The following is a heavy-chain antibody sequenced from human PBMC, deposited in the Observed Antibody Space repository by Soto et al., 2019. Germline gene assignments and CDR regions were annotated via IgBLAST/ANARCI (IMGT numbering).Heavy chain of an antibody. D-gene: IGHD2-21*02. CDR1: GFTFSSYG. J-gene: IGHJ4*02. V-gene: IGHV3-33*01. CDR3: ARDDGHCSGDCYSTPDY. CDR2: IWYDGSNK. Sequence: QVQLVESGGGVVQPGRSLRLSCAASGFTFSSYGMHWVRQAPGKGLEWVAVIWYDGSNKYYADSVKGRFTISRDNSKNTLYLQMNRLRAEDTAVYYCARDDGHCSGDCYSTPDYWGQGTLVTVSS.